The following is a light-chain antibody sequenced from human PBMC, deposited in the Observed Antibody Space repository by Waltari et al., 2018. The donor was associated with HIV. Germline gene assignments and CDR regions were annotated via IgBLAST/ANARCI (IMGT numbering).Light chain of an antibody. V-gene: IGLV4-69*02. CDR1: SGHSNYA. J-gene: IGLJ3*02. CDR2: LNSDGSH. Sequence: QLILTQSPSASASLGAAVKLTCILSSGHSNYAIAWHQHQPGKGPRFLNKLNSDGSHSKGDGLPDRFSGSSSGAERYLTISSLQSEDEADYYCQTWDTGPWVFGGGTKLTVL. CDR3: QTWDTGPWV.